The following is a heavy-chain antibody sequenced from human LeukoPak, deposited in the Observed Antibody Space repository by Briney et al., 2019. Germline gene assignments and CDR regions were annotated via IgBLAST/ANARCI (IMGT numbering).Heavy chain of an antibody. D-gene: IGHD4-17*01. CDR1: GASIISNNW. CDR2: IWHSGTT. Sequence: PSETLSLTCAVSGASIISNNWWGWVRQPSGKGLEWIGEIWHSGTTNYNPSLKSRVTISVDNSKNQFSLKLNSVTAADTAVYYCMGADYGGHWGQGTLVTVSS. V-gene: IGHV4-4*02. CDR3: MGADYGGH. J-gene: IGHJ4*02.